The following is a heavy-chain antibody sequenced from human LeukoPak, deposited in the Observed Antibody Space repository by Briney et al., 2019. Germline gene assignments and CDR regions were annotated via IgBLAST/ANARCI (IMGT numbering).Heavy chain of an antibody. CDR1: GFTFSSYS. D-gene: IGHD2-2*02. V-gene: IGHV3-21*04. CDR3: ARLGGGYCSSTSCYTGGSWFDP. Sequence: GGSLRLSCAASGFTFSSYSMNWVRQAPGKGLEWVSSISSSSSYIYYADSVKGRFTISRDNAKNSLYLQMNSLRSDDTAVYYCARLGGGYCSSTSCYTGGSWFDPWGQGTLDSV. J-gene: IGHJ5*02. CDR2: ISSSSSYI.